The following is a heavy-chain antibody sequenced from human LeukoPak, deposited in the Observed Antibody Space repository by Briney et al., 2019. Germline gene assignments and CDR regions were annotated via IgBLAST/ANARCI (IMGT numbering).Heavy chain of an antibody. CDR2: IYSDGRT. CDR1: DFTVSNMY. Sequence: PGGSLRLSCAASDFTVSNMYMTWVRQAPGKGLEWVSLIYSDGRTDYADYVKGRFTISRDNSKNALYLQMNSLRAEDTAVYYCAEDFRWVRSSSYFDYWGQGTLVTVSS. J-gene: IGHJ4*02. D-gene: IGHD6-6*01. V-gene: IGHV3-66*02. CDR3: AEDFRWVRSSSYFDY.